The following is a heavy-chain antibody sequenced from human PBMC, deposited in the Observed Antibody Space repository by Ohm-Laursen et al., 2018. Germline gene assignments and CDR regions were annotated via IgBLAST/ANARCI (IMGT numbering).Heavy chain of an antibody. CDR3: ASGLVVPGVNYYYYGMDV. D-gene: IGHD2-2*01. Sequence: GTLSLTCSVSGGSISSYYWSWTRQSPGKGLEWIGYIYKSGSTNYNPSLKSRVTISKDTSKNQFSLKLTSVTAADTAVYYCASGLVVPGVNYYYYGMDVWGQGTTVTVSS. CDR2: IYKSGST. J-gene: IGHJ6*02. CDR1: GGSISSYY. V-gene: IGHV4-59*01.